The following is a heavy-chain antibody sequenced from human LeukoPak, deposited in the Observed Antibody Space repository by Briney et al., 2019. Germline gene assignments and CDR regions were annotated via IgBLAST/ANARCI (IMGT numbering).Heavy chain of an antibody. CDR1: GYTFTGYY. J-gene: IGHJ3*02. CDR2: INPNSGGT. CDR3: ARVGALLWFGELLSDAFDI. Sequence: ASVKVSCKASGYTFTGYYMYWVRQAPGQGLEWMGWINPNSGGTNYAQKFQGRVTMTRDTSISTAYMELSRLRSHDTAVYYCARVGALLWFGELLSDAFDIWGQGTMVTVSS. D-gene: IGHD3-10*01. V-gene: IGHV1-2*02.